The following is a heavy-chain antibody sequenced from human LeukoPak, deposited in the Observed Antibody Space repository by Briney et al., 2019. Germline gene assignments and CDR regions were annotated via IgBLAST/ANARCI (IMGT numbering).Heavy chain of an antibody. Sequence: SETLSLTCAVSGYSISSSKWWGWIRQPPGKGLEWIAYIYHSGSTYYNPSLKSRVTISVDTSKNQFSLKLSSVTAADTAVYYCARDVSPTVDWGQGTLVTVSS. J-gene: IGHJ4*02. V-gene: IGHV4-28*03. CDR1: GYSISSSKW. CDR2: IYHSGST. CDR3: ARDVSPTVD. D-gene: IGHD4-17*01.